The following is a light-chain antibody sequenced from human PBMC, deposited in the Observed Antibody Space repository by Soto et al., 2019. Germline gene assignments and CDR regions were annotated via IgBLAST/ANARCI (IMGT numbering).Light chain of an antibody. J-gene: IGKJ1*01. CDR1: QGISSY. CDR3: QQYYSYPRT. CDR2: AAP. Sequence: AIRMTQSPSSLSASTGDRVTITCRASQGISSYLAWYQQKPGKAPKLLIYAAPTLQSGVPSRFSGSGSGTDFTLTISCLQSEDFATYYCQQYYSYPRTFGQGTKVDIK. V-gene: IGKV1-8*01.